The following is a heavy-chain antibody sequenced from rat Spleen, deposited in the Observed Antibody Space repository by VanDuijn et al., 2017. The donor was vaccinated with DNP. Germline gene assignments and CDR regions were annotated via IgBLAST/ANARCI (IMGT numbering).Heavy chain of an antibody. CDR3: ARWGIMPRGNV. CDR2: ISTGGDT. CDR1: GFSLTSYT. J-gene: IGHJ4*01. D-gene: IGHD1-6*01. Sequence: QVQLKESGPGLLQPSQTLSLTCSVSGFSLTSYTVIWVRQPPGKGLEWIAAISTGGDTYYNSALKSRLSINRDTSEDQVFLEMNSLQPEDTAMYFCARWGIMPRGNVWGQGTSVTVSS. V-gene: IGHV2-6*01.